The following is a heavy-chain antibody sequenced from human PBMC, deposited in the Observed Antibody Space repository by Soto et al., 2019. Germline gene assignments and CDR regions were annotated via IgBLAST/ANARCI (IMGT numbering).Heavy chain of an antibody. CDR2: INTDGSTT. J-gene: IGHJ4*02. D-gene: IGHD1-26*01. V-gene: IGHV3-74*01. CDR1: GFTFSTYW. Sequence: EGQLVESGGGLVQPGGSLRLSCAASGFTFSTYWMHWVRQAPGKGLVWVSLINTDGSTTNYADSVKGRFTISRDNAKNTVYLQMNSLRVEDTAVYYCARYLRGSPDYWGQGTLVTVSS. CDR3: ARYLRGSPDY.